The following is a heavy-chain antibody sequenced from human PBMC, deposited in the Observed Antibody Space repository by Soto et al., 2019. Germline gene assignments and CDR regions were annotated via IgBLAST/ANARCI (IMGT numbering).Heavy chain of an antibody. CDR3: AREFPYCSGGSCYSNFDY. V-gene: IGHV1-46*01. J-gene: IGHJ4*02. CDR1: GYTFTSYY. D-gene: IGHD2-15*01. CDR2: INPSGGST. Sequence: QVQLVQSGAEVKKPGASVKVSCKASGYTFTSYYMHWVRQAPGQGLEWMGIINPSGGSTSYAQKFQGGVTMTRDTSTSTVYMELSSLRAEDTAVYYCAREFPYCSGGSCYSNFDYWGQRTLVTVSS.